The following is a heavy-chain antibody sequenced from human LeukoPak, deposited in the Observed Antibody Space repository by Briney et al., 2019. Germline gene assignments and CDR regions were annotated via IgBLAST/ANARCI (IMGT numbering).Heavy chain of an antibody. CDR2: IKQDGSEK. CDR1: GFTFSSYW. D-gene: IGHD3-22*01. V-gene: IGHV3-7*01. Sequence: GSLRLSCAASGFTFSSYWMSWVRQAAGGGLGWVAIIKQDGSEKYYVDFVKGRFTTSRKNAKKSLYLQMNSLRDEDTAVYYCARSPYYYDSSGCSLNWFDLWGQGTVVTVSS. J-gene: IGHJ5*02. CDR3: ARSPYYYDSSGCSLNWFDL.